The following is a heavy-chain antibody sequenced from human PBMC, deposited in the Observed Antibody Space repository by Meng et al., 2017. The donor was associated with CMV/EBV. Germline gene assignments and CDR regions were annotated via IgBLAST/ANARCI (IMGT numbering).Heavy chain of an antibody. CDR1: GVSISDGDFY. Sequence: LRLSCIVSGVSISDGDFYWNWIRHQPGKRLEWIGYVFHRGTTYYNPSLKSRAEISMDKSKNHFYLKMTSMTAADTAVYYCARDQGRGYSYGRDYYGMDVWGQGTTVTVSS. D-gene: IGHD5-18*01. CDR2: VFHRGTT. J-gene: IGHJ6*02. CDR3: ARDQGRGYSYGRDYYGMDV. V-gene: IGHV4-31*03.